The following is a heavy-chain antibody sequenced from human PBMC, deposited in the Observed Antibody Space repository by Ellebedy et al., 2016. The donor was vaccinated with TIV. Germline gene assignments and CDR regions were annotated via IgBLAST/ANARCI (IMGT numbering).Heavy chain of an antibody. D-gene: IGHD2-15*01. CDR2: ISSDGSHI. Sequence: GESLKISCAVSGFTLSNYAVYWVRHAPGKGLQWVTFISSDGSHINYADSVKDRFTISRDISKNTMYLQMNSLRAEDTALYFCARGRCSGANCHYFDYWGQGTVVTVSS. J-gene: IGHJ4*02. CDR1: GFTLSNYA. CDR3: ARGRCSGANCHYFDY. V-gene: IGHV3-30*04.